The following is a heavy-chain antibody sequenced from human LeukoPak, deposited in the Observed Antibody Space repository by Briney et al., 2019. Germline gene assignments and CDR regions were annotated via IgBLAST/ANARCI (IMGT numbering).Heavy chain of an antibody. CDR1: GGSFSGYY. D-gene: IGHD2-21*02. V-gene: IGHV4-34*01. CDR2: INHSGST. Sequence: SETLSLTCAVYGGSFSGYYWSWIRQPPGKGLEWIGEINHSGSTNYNPSLKSRVTISVDTSKNQFSLKLSSATAADTAVYYCARDKLNGDSRFDYWGQGTLVTVSS. CDR3: ARDKLNGDSRFDY. J-gene: IGHJ4*02.